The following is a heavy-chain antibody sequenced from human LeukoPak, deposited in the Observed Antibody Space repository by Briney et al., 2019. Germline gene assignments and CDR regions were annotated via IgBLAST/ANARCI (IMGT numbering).Heavy chain of an antibody. J-gene: IGHJ4*02. CDR1: GFTFSSYG. V-gene: IGHV3-30*18. CDR3: AKVYDFWTTNLFDY. D-gene: IGHD3-3*01. CDR2: ISYDGSNK. Sequence: PGGSLRLSCAASGFTFSSYGMHWVRQAPDKGLEWVAVISYDGSNKYYADSVKGRFTISRDNSKNTLYLQMNSLRAEDTAVYYCAKVYDFWTTNLFDYWGQGTLVTVSS.